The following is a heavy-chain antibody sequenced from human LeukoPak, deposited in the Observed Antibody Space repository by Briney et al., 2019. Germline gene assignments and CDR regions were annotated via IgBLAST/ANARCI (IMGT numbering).Heavy chain of an antibody. CDR3: ARGFFDCSGGSCYSNAFDI. CDR1: GFTVSSNC. CDR2: LYSGGTT. J-gene: IGHJ3*02. V-gene: IGHV3-66*01. Sequence: GGSLRLSCAASGFTVSSNCMNWVRQAPGKGLEWVSVLYSGGTTYYADSVKGRFTISRDNSKNTLFLQMNSLRAEDTAVYYCARGFFDCSGGSCYSNAFDIWGQGTMVTVSS. D-gene: IGHD2-15*01.